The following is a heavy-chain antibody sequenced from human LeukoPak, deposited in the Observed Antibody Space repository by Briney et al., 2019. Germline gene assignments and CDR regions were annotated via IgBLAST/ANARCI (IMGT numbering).Heavy chain of an antibody. Sequence: PGGSLRLFCAASGFTFSDYGMSWVRQAPGEGQEWVSAISASGDYTNYADSVKGRFTLSRDSSKNPLYVQMNNLRAEDTAVYYCAKGVISTATYFSYFDYWGQGTLVTVSS. CDR2: ISASGDYT. CDR1: GFTFSDYG. V-gene: IGHV3-23*01. D-gene: IGHD3-9*01. CDR3: AKGVISTATYFSYFDY. J-gene: IGHJ4*02.